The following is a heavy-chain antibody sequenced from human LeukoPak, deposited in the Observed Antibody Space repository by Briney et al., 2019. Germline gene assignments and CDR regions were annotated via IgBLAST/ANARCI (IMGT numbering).Heavy chain of an antibody. CDR3: AAVSCSSTSCSYHDAFDI. Sequence: SVKVSCKASGFTFTSSAVQWVRQARGQRLEWIGWIVVGSGNTNYAQKFQERVTITRDMSTSTAYMELSSLRSEDTAVYYCAAVSCSSTSCSYHDAFDIWGQGTMVTVSS. J-gene: IGHJ3*02. D-gene: IGHD2-2*01. V-gene: IGHV1-58*01. CDR1: GFTFTSSA. CDR2: IVVGSGNT.